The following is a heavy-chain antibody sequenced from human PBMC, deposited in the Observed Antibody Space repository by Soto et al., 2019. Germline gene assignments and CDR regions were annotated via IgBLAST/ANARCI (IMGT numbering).Heavy chain of an antibody. CDR3: VQTTGWPGFDF. CDR2: IYGGGTT. J-gene: IGHJ4*02. CDR1: RFAVSSKY. D-gene: IGHD6-19*01. Sequence: EVQLVESGGGLIQPGGSLRLSCAASRFAVSSKYMTWVRQAPGKGLEWVSVIYGGGTTYYADSVKGRFTISRDTSKNTLYLQSNSLRAEDTAVYYCVQTTGWPGFDFWGQGTLVTVSS. V-gene: IGHV3-53*01.